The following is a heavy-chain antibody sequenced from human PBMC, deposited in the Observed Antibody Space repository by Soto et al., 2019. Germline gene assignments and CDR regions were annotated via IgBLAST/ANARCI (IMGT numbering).Heavy chain of an antibody. J-gene: IGHJ5*02. CDR2: IYYSGST. CDR3: ARHSGDYGWFDP. V-gene: IGHV4-39*01. Sequence: PEKLPLTSTVSGGSISSGRDYVGWIRQPPGKRLEWIGSIYYSGSTYYNPSLKSRVTISVDTSKNQFSLKLSSVTAADTAVYYCARHSGDYGWFDPWGQGTLGTVS. CDR1: GGSISSGRDY. D-gene: IGHD4-17*01.